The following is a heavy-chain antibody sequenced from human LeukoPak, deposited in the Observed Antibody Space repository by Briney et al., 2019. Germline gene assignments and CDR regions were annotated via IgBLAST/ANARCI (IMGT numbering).Heavy chain of an antibody. CDR1: GYTFTSYD. V-gene: IGHV1-8*01. CDR3: ARARSPSSGYLLRDHNWFDP. D-gene: IGHD3-22*01. Sequence: ASVKVSCKASGYTFTSYDINWVRQATGQGLEWMGWMNPNSGNTGYAQKFQGRVTITTDESTSTAYMELSSLRSEDTAVYYCARARSPSSGYLLRDHNWFDPWGQGTLVTVSS. J-gene: IGHJ5*02. CDR2: MNPNSGNT.